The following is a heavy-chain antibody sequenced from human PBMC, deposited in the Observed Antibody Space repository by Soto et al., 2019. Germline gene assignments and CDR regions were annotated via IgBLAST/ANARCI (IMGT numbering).Heavy chain of an antibody. V-gene: IGHV5-10-1*01. CDR2: IDPSDSYT. CDR1: GYSFTSYW. J-gene: IGHJ6*02. Sequence: GESLKISCKGSGYSFTSYWISWVRQMPGKGLEWMGRIDPSDSYTNYSPSFQGHVTISADKSISTAYLQWSSLKASDTAMYYCAGGGYNYPQKYYYYYYGMDVWGQGTTVTVSS. CDR3: AGGGYNYPQKYYYYYYGMDV. D-gene: IGHD5-12*01.